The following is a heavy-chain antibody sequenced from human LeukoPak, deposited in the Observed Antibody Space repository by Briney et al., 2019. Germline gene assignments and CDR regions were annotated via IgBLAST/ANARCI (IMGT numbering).Heavy chain of an antibody. J-gene: IGHJ5*02. Sequence: SETLSLTCTVSGGSISSTTYYWDWIRQPPGKGLEWIGEINHSGSTNYNPSLKSRVTISVDTSKNQFSLKLSSVTAADTAVYYCARPQKLLWFGERRDNWFDPWGQGTLVTVSS. CDR3: ARPQKLLWFGERRDNWFDP. CDR2: INHSGST. V-gene: IGHV4-39*07. CDR1: GGSISSTTYY. D-gene: IGHD3-10*01.